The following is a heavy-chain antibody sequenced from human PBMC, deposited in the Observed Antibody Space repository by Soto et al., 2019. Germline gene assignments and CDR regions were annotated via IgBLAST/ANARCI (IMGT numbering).Heavy chain of an antibody. CDR1: GYSFTSYW. Sequence: GESLKISCKGSGYSFTSYWIGWVRQMPGKGLEWMGIIYPGDSDTRYSPSFQGQVTISADKSISTAYLQWSSLKASDTAMYYCARGGYYHGSGSYEYYYYGMDVWGQGTTVTVSS. J-gene: IGHJ6*02. CDR3: ARGGYYHGSGSYEYYYYGMDV. D-gene: IGHD3-10*01. V-gene: IGHV5-51*01. CDR2: IYPGDSDT.